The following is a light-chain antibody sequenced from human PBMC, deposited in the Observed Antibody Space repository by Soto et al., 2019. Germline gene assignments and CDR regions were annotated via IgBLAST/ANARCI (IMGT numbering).Light chain of an antibody. Sequence: EIVMTQSPGTLSVSPGERATLSCRASQSVSSNLAWYQQKPGQAPRLLIYGASSRATGIPDRFSGSGSGTDFTLTISRLEPEDFAVYYCQQRSNWPITFGQGTRLEIK. CDR2: GAS. CDR3: QQRSNWPIT. CDR1: QSVSSN. J-gene: IGKJ5*01. V-gene: IGKV3D-20*02.